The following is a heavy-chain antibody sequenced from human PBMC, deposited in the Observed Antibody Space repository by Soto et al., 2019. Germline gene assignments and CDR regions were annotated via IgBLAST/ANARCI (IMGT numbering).Heavy chain of an antibody. J-gene: IGHJ6*02. CDR1: GFTFSSYA. V-gene: IGHV3-30*04. Sequence: GGSLRLSCAASGFTFSSYAMHWVRQAPGKGLEWVAVISYDGRNKYYADSVKGRFTISRDNSKNTLYLQMNSLRAEDTAVYYCARDGSSGYSSSFHYFYGMDVWGQGTTVTVSS. D-gene: IGHD6-13*01. CDR3: ARDGSSGYSSSFHYFYGMDV. CDR2: ISYDGRNK.